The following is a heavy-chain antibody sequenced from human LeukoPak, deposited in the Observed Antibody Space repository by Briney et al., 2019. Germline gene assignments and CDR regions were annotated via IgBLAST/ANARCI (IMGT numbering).Heavy chain of an antibody. Sequence: GGSLRLSCAASGLTLSRYSMNWVRQTPGRGLEWVSSISGIRYNIYYADSVRSRFTISRDNAKNSLYLQMNTLRVDDTAVYYCARGSPPGDWGQGTLVTVSS. CDR2: ISGIRYNI. V-gene: IGHV3-21*04. D-gene: IGHD3-16*01. CDR3: ARGSPPGD. CDR1: GLTLSRYS. J-gene: IGHJ4*02.